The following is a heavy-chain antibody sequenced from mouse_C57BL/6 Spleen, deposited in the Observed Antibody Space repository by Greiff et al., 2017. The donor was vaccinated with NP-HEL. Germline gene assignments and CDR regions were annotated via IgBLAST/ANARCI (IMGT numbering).Heavy chain of an antibody. J-gene: IGHJ1*03. Sequence: EVKLMESGGDLVKPGGSLKLSCAASGFTFSSYGMSWVRQTPDKRLEWVATISSGGSYTYYPDSVKGRFTIFRDNAKNTLYLQMSSLKSEDTAMYYCARITTVVAAGGWYFDVWGTGTTVTVSS. CDR2: ISSGGSYT. CDR1: GFTFSSYG. V-gene: IGHV5-6*01. CDR3: ARITTVVAAGGWYFDV. D-gene: IGHD1-1*01.